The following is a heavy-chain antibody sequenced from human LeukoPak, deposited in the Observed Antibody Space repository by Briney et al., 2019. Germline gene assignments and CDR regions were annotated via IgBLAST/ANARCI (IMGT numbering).Heavy chain of an antibody. D-gene: IGHD3-22*01. Sequence: TGGSLRLSCAASGFTFSSYGMHWVRQAPGKGLEWVAFIRYGGSNKYYADSVKGRFTISRDNSKNTLYLLMNSLRAEDTAVYYCAKDRGNYYDSSGYSGYFDYWGQGTLVTVSS. CDR1: GFTFSSYG. CDR3: AKDRGNYYDSSGYSGYFDY. V-gene: IGHV3-30*02. CDR2: IRYGGSNK. J-gene: IGHJ4*02.